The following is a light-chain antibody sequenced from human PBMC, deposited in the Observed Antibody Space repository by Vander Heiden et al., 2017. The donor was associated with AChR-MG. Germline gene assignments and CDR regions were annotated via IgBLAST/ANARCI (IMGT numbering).Light chain of an antibody. CDR1: SSDIGGYNS. V-gene: IGLV2-14*03. CDR2: DVS. J-gene: IGLJ2*01. CDR3: SSYTSSSTVV. Sequence: QSPLTQPASVSGSPAQSLPISCTGTSSDIGGYNSVSWFQQHPGKAPKLVIYDVSNRPSGVSNRFSGSKSGNTASLTISGLQAEDETDYYCSSYTSSSTVVFGGGTKLTVL.